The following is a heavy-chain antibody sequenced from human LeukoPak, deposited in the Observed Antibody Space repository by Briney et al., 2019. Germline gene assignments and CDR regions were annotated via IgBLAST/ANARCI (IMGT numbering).Heavy chain of an antibody. Sequence: GASVKVSCKASGYTSTSYYMHWVRQAPGQGLEWMGIINPSGGSTSYAQKFQGRVTMTRDTSTSTVYMELSSLRSEDTAVYYCARDPGYCSGGSCPRYYYYYYGMDVWGQGTTVTVSS. CDR2: INPSGGST. CDR1: GYTSTSYY. D-gene: IGHD2-15*01. J-gene: IGHJ6*02. V-gene: IGHV1-46*01. CDR3: ARDPGYCSGGSCPRYYYYYYGMDV.